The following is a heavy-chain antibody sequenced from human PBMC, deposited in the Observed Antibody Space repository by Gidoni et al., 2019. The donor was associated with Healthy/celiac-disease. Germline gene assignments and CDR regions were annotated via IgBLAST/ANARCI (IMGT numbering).Heavy chain of an antibody. Sequence: QVQLQQWGAGLFMPSETLSLTRAFYGGSFSGYHWSWLRQPPGKGLEWIGEINHCGSTNYNPSLKSRVTILLDTSKNQFSLKLSSVTAADTALYYCARDLLLWFRESINWFDPWGQGTLVTVSS. D-gene: IGHD3-10*01. CDR2: INHCGST. J-gene: IGHJ5*02. CDR3: ARDLLLWFRESINWFDP. V-gene: IGHV4-34*01. CDR1: GGSFSGYH.